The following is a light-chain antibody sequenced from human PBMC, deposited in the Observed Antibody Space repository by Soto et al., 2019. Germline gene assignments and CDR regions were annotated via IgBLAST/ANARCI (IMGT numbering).Light chain of an antibody. CDR1: EGIRSD. CDR2: KSS. CDR3: QQHKPYSPWK. Sequence: IQMTPFPPSLSATVPDTVTINFLTIEGIRSDLGLYQPTPGKAPKLLISKSSSLQSRVPSRFSGSGSVTEFTLTNSSLPPDDFASYYCQQHKPYSPWKCGQGTKGDIK. J-gene: IGKJ1*01. V-gene: IGKV1-5*03.